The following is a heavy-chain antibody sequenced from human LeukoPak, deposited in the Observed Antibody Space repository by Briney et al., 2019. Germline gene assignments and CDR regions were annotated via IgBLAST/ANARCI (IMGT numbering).Heavy chain of an antibody. CDR3: ARRATTMNDAFDI. D-gene: IGHD5-24*01. CDR1: GFTFSSYS. V-gene: IGHV3-21*01. Sequence: GGSLRLSCAASGFTFSSYSMNWVRKAPGKGLEWVSSISSSSSYIYYADSVKGRFTISRDNAKNSLYLQMNSLRAEDTAVYYCARRATTMNDAFDIWGQGTMVTVSS. J-gene: IGHJ3*02. CDR2: ISSSSSYI.